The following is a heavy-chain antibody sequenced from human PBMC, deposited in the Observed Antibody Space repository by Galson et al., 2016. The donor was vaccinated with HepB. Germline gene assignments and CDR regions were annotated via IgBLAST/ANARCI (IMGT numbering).Heavy chain of an antibody. CDR1: GYTFAKSG. D-gene: IGHD3-3*01. CDR3: ARGPSPYIDYWSFGPKTYYSYYLDV. V-gene: IGHV1-18*01. Sequence: SVKVSCKASGYTFAKSGLTWVRQAPGQGLEWMGWISADNGNTNYAQKFQARVTMTTDTSTSTAYMELRNLRSDDTAGYYCARGPSPYIDYWSFGPKTYYSYYLDVWGQGTTVTVSS. CDR2: ISADNGNT. J-gene: IGHJ6*02.